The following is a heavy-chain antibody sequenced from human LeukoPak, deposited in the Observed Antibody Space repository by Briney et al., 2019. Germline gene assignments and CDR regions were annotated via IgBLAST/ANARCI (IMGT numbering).Heavy chain of an antibody. D-gene: IGHD5-12*01. J-gene: IGHJ4*02. V-gene: IGHV3-21*01. CDR3: AGGGAVVATILFDY. Sequence: GGSLRLSCAASGFTFSSYSMNWVRQAPGKGLKWVSSISSSSSYIYYADSVKGRFTISRDNAKNSLYLQMNSLRAEDTAVYYCAGGGAVVATILFDYWGQGTLVTVSS. CDR1: GFTFSSYS. CDR2: ISSSSSYI.